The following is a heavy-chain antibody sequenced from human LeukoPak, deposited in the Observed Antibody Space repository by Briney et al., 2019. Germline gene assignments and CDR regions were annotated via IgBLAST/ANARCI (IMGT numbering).Heavy chain of an antibody. CDR2: ISAYNGNT. D-gene: IGHD3-9*01. V-gene: IGHV1-18*01. J-gene: IGHJ6*03. CDR3: ARDRSGYFDWLPPNYYYYYMDV. Sequence: ASVKVSCKASGYTFTSYGISWVRQAPGQGLEWMGWISAYNGNTNYAQKLQGRVTMTTDTSTSTAHMELRSLRSDDTAVYYCARDRSGYFDWLPPNYYYYYMDVWGKGTTVTVSS. CDR1: GYTFTSYG.